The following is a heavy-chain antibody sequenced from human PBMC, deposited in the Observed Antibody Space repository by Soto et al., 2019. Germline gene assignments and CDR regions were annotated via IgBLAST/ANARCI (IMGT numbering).Heavy chain of an antibody. J-gene: IGHJ6*02. D-gene: IGHD6-6*01. V-gene: IGHV5-10-1*01. Sequence: GESLKISCKGSGYSFTSYWISWVRQMPGKGLEWMGRIDPSDSYTNYSSSFQGHVTISADKSISTAYLQWSSLKASDTAMYYCARRSSSSVSYYYYGMDVWGQGTTVTVSS. CDR1: GYSFTSYW. CDR3: ARRSSSSVSYYYYGMDV. CDR2: IDPSDSYT.